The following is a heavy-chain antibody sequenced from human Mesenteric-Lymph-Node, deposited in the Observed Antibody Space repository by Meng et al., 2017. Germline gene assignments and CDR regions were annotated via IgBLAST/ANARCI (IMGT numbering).Heavy chain of an antibody. Sequence: GESLKISCAASGFTFNNYAMAWLRQAPGKGLEWVSAIGLDRITHHSDSVKGRFTISRDNSKNTLYLQMNSLRAEDTAVYYCAKYLVGATSSAQYYYYGMDVWGQGTTVTVSS. V-gene: IGHV3-23*01. CDR2: IGLDRIT. CDR1: GFTFNNYA. CDR3: AKYLVGATSSAQYYYYGMDV. J-gene: IGHJ6*02. D-gene: IGHD1-26*01.